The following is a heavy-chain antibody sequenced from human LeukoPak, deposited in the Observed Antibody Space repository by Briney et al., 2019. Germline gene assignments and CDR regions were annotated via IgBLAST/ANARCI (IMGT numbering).Heavy chain of an antibody. CDR1: GFTFSSYA. CDR2: IHSDEITT. Sequence: PGGSLRLSCAASGFTFSSYAMSWVRQAPGKGLVWVAHIHSDEITTAYADSVKGRFTISRDNTRNMLYLQMNSLRVEDTAVYFCATGPFSAFAIWGQGTTLIVSS. V-gene: IGHV3-74*01. D-gene: IGHD1-14*01. CDR3: ATGPFSAFAI. J-gene: IGHJ3*02.